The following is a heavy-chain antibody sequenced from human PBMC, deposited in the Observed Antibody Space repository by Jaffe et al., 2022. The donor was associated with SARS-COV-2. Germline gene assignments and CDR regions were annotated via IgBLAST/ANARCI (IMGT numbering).Heavy chain of an antibody. V-gene: IGHV3-74*01. D-gene: IGHD3-10*01. Sequence: EVQLVESGGGLVQPGGSLRLSCAASGFSFSSHWMHWVRQAPGKGLVWVSRVDSDGTKTAYADSVRGRFTISRDNARNTLYLQMNSLRDEDTAVYYCVRDGRTTGTQVAFDYWGQGILVTVS. CDR3: VRDGRTTGTQVAFDY. CDR1: GFSFSSHW. J-gene: IGHJ4*02. CDR2: VDSDGTKT.